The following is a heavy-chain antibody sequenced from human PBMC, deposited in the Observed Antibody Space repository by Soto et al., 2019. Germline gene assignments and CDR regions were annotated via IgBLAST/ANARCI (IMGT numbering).Heavy chain of an antibody. D-gene: IGHD5-12*01. Sequence: SETLSLTCAVYGGSFSGYYWSWIRQPPGKGLEWIGEINHSGSTNYNPSLKSQVTISVDTSKNQFSLKLGSVTAADTAGYYCAAGGMATIGYYYYYYGMDVWGQGTTVTVSS. J-gene: IGHJ6*02. V-gene: IGHV4-34*01. CDR3: AAGGMATIGYYYYYYGMDV. CDR2: INHSGST. CDR1: GGSFSGYY.